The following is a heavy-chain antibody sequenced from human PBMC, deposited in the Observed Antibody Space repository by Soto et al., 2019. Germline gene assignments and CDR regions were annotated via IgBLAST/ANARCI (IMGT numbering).Heavy chain of an antibody. D-gene: IGHD3-10*01. CDR1: GGSFSGYY. V-gene: IGHV4-34*01. Sequence: SETLSLTCAVYGGSFSGYYWSWIRQPPGKGLEWIGEINHSGSTNYNPSLKSRVTISVDTSKNQFSLKLSSVTAADTAVYYCARGRPRITMVRGGTYYYYYGMDVWGQGTTVTVSS. J-gene: IGHJ6*02. CDR3: ARGRPRITMVRGGTYYYYYGMDV. CDR2: INHSGST.